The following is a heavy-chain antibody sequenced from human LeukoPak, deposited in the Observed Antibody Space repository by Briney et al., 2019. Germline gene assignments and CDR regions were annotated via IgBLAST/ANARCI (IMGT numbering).Heavy chain of an antibody. CDR3: ARDAPYYYDSSGYADY. Sequence: SVKVSCKASGGTFSSYAISWVRQAPGQGLEWMGRIIPIFGTANYAQKFQGRVTITADKSTSTAYMELGSLRSEDTAVYYCARDAPYYYDSSGYADYWGQGTLVTVSS. CDR1: GGTFSSYA. J-gene: IGHJ4*02. D-gene: IGHD3-22*01. CDR2: IIPIFGTA. V-gene: IGHV1-69*06.